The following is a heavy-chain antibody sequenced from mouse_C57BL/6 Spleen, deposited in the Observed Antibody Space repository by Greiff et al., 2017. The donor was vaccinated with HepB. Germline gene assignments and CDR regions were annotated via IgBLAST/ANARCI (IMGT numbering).Heavy chain of an antibody. D-gene: IGHD3-2*01. CDR2: INPNYGTT. Sequence: VQLKESGPELVKPGASVKISCKASGYSFTDYNMNWVKQRNGKSLEWIGVINPNYGTTSYNQKFKGKATLTVDQSSSTAYMQLNSLTSEDSAVYYCAREDSPATGAMDYWGQGTSVTVSS. J-gene: IGHJ4*01. CDR3: AREDSPATGAMDY. V-gene: IGHV1-39*01. CDR1: GYSFTDYN.